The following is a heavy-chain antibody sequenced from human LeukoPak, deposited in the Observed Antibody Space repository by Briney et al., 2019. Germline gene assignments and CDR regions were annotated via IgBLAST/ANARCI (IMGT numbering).Heavy chain of an antibody. Sequence: GASVKVSCKVSGYTLTELSMHWVRQAPGKGLEWMGGFDPEDGETIYAQKFQGRVTMTEDTSTDTAYMELSSLGSEDTAVYYCATGLGAAAGIDYWGQGTLVTVSS. J-gene: IGHJ4*02. CDR1: GYTLTELS. V-gene: IGHV1-24*01. D-gene: IGHD6-13*01. CDR2: FDPEDGET. CDR3: ATGLGAAAGIDY.